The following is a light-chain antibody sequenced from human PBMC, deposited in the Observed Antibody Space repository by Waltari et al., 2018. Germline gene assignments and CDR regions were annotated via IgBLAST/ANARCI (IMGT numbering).Light chain of an antibody. J-gene: IGLJ3*02. V-gene: IGLV2-8*01. CDR3: SSYAGSNNPWV. Sequence: QSALTQPPSASGSPGQSVTISCTGTSSDVGGYNYVSCYQQHPGKAPKLMISAVSKRPSGVPDRFSGSKSGNTASLTVSGLQAEDEADYYCSSYAGSNNPWVFGGGTKLTVL. CDR2: AVS. CDR1: SSDVGGYNY.